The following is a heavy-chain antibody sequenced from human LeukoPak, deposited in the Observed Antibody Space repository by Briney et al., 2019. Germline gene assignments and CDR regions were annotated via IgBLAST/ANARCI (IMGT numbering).Heavy chain of an antibody. V-gene: IGHV3-30*03. CDR2: ISYDGSNK. CDR1: GFTFSTYG. J-gene: IGHJ4*02. D-gene: IGHD6-19*01. CDR3: AREVAVAGDRGYFDY. Sequence: GGALLLSCAGSGFTFSTYGMRWVRQAPGKGLEWVAVISYDGSNKYYADSVKGRFTISRDNSKNTLYLQMNSLRAEDTAVYYCAREVAVAGDRGYFDYWGQGTLVTVSS.